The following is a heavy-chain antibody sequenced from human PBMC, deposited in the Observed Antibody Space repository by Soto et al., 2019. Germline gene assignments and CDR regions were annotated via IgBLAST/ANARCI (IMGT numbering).Heavy chain of an antibody. V-gene: IGHV3-30*18. D-gene: IGHD4-4*01. CDR2: MSFDGSDR. Sequence: QVQLVESGGGVVQPGRSLRLSCAASGFTFSTYGVHWVRQAPGKGLEWVAFMSFDGSDRYYADSVKGRFTMSRDNSKNTLYLQMTSLSAEDTAVYYCAKEGSNYDYYNYGMDVWGQGTTVTVSS. CDR1: GFTFSTYG. CDR3: AKEGSNYDYYNYGMDV. J-gene: IGHJ6*02.